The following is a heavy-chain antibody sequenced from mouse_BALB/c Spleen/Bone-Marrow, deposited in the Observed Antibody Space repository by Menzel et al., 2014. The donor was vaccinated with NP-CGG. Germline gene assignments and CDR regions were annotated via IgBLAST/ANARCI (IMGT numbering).Heavy chain of an antibody. CDR1: GFAFSSYD. D-gene: IGHD1-1*01. CDR2: ISSGGGST. V-gene: IGHV5-12-1*01. Sequence: DVHLVESGGGLVKPGGSLKLSCAASGFAFSSYDMSWVRQTPEKRLEWVAYISSGGGSTYYPDTVKGRFTISRDNAKNTLYLQMSRLKSEDTAMYYCARESYGYAMDYWGQGTSVTVSS. CDR3: ARESYGYAMDY. J-gene: IGHJ4*01.